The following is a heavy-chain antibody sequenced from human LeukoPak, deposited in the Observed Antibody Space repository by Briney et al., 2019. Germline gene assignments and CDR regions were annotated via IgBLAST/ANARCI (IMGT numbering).Heavy chain of an antibody. CDR2: INSDGSST. J-gene: IGHJ4*02. V-gene: IGHV3-74*01. CDR1: GFTFSSYW. CDR3: ARILSKDYFDS. D-gene: IGHD2-15*01. Sequence: GESLKISCAASGFTFSSYWMYWVRQAPGKGLVWVSRINSDGSSTKYADSVKGRFTISRDNAKNTLYLQMNSLRVEDTAVYYCARILSKDYFDSWGQGALVTVSS.